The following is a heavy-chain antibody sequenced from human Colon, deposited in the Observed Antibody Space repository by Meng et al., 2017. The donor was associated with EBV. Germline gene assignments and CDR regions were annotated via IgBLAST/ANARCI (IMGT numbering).Heavy chain of an antibody. CDR2: IYYSGST. Sequence: QVQLQVSGPGLEKPAPSVSVTCTVSGCSVSSGGIYWTWMRPDPGKGLEGLGHIYYSGSTFYHPSLKRGVIITIDTSKNQFSLNLWSVTAAETAVYYCAGVSSGWDYFDYWGQGTLVTVSS. CDR1: GCSVSSGGIY. V-gene: IGHV4-31*03. CDR3: AGVSSGWDYFDY. D-gene: IGHD6-19*01. J-gene: IGHJ4*02.